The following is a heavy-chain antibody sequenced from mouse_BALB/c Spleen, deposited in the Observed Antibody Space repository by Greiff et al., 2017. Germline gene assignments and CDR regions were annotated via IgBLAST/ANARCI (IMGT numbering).Heavy chain of an antibody. CDR2: IRNKANGYTT. Sequence: EVQLVESGGGLVQPGGSLRLSCATSGFTFTDYYMSWVRQPPGKALEWLGFIRNKANGYTTEYSASVKGRFTISRDNSQSILYLQMNTLRAEDSATYYCARVQLGRYAMDYWGQGTSVTVSS. J-gene: IGHJ4*01. CDR1: GFTFTDYY. CDR3: ARVQLGRYAMDY. V-gene: IGHV7-3*02. D-gene: IGHD4-1*02.